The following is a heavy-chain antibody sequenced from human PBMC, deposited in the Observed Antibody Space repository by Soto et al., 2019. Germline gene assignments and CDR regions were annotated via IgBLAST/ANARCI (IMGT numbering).Heavy chain of an antibody. D-gene: IGHD3-3*01. Sequence: ASVKVSCKASGYTFTSYDINWVRQATGQGLEWMGWMNPNSGNTGYAQKFQGRVTMTRNTSISTAYMELSSLRSEDTAVYYCARSHGRRITILGVVIIGAAGMDVWGQGTTVTVSS. CDR3: ARSHGRRITILGVVIIGAAGMDV. CDR1: GYTFTSYD. J-gene: IGHJ6*02. V-gene: IGHV1-8*01. CDR2: MNPNSGNT.